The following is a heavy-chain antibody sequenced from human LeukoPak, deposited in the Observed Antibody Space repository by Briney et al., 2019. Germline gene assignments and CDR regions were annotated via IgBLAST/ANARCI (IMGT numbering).Heavy chain of an antibody. Sequence: PGGSLRLSCAASGFTVSSNYMSWVRQAPGKGLEWVSVIYSGGTTYYADSVKGRFTISRDNSKNTLYLQMNSLRAEDTAVYCCARDYRGYSYGYPLDQWGQGTLVTVSS. CDR2: IYSGGTT. D-gene: IGHD5-18*01. J-gene: IGHJ4*02. CDR1: GFTVSSNY. V-gene: IGHV3-66*01. CDR3: ARDYRGYSYGYPLDQ.